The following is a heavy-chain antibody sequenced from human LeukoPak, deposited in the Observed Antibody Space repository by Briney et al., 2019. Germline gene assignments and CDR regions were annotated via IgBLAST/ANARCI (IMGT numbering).Heavy chain of an antibody. V-gene: IGHV1-24*01. J-gene: IGHJ4*02. CDR1: GYTLTELP. Sequence: ASVKVSCKVSGYTLTELPMHWVRQAPGKGLEWMGGFDPEDGETIYAQKFQGRVTMTEDTSTDTAYMELSSLRSEDTAVYYCATDLRGDRLWFGELYNYWGQGTLVTVSS. CDR2: FDPEDGET. CDR3: ATDLRGDRLWFGELYNY. D-gene: IGHD3-10*01.